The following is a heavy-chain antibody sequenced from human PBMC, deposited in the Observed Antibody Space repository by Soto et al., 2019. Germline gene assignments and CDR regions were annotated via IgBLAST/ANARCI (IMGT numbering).Heavy chain of an antibody. CDR2: INHSGST. D-gene: IGHD3-10*01. CDR3: ARGPPHHYYGSGSYFHYYYYMDV. Sequence: PSETLSLTCAVYGGSFSGYYWSWIRQPPGKGLEWIGEINHSGSTNYNPSLKSRVTISVDTSKNQFSLKLSSVTAADTAVYYCARGPPHHYYGSGSYFHYYYYMDVWGKGTTVNVSS. V-gene: IGHV4-34*01. J-gene: IGHJ6*03. CDR1: GGSFSGYY.